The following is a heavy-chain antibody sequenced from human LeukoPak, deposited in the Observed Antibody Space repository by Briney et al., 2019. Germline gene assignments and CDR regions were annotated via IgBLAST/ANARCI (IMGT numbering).Heavy chain of an antibody. CDR2: ISGSGGST. Sequence: PGGSLRLSCATSGFTFSTNAMSWVRQAPGKGREWVSAISGSGGSTYYADSVKGRFSISRDSSKNTVYLQMNSLRVEDTAVYYCAKAVGTKLKYYFDYWGQGSLVTVSS. CDR1: GFTFSTNA. D-gene: IGHD1-26*01. V-gene: IGHV3-23*01. CDR3: AKAVGTKLKYYFDY. J-gene: IGHJ4*02.